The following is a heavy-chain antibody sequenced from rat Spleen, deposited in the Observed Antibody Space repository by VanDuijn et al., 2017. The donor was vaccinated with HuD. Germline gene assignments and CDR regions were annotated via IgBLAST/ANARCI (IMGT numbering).Heavy chain of an antibody. CDR1: GFTFSRSA. CDR3: ASELGHNWFAY. D-gene: IGHD5-1*01. CDR2: ISYDGSST. V-gene: IGHV5-29*01. Sequence: EVQLVESGGGLVQPGRSLKLSCAASGFTFSRSAMAWVRQAPTKGLEWVATISYDGSSTYYRDSVKGRYTISRDNAKSTLYLQMNNLRSEDTAMYYCASELGHNWFAYWGQGTLVTVSS. J-gene: IGHJ3*01.